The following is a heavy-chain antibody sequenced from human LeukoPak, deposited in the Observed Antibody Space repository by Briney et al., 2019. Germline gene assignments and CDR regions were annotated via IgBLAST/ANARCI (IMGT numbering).Heavy chain of an antibody. Sequence: GGSLRLSCAASGFTFSDYYMSWIRQAPGKGLEWVSYISSSGSTIYYADSVKGRFTISRDNAKNSLYLQMNSLRAEDTAVYYCATQRVTTFSRPTGAFDIWGQGTMVTVSS. D-gene: IGHD4-11*01. CDR1: GFTFSDYY. V-gene: IGHV3-11*01. CDR2: ISSSGSTI. J-gene: IGHJ3*02. CDR3: ATQRVTTFSRPTGAFDI.